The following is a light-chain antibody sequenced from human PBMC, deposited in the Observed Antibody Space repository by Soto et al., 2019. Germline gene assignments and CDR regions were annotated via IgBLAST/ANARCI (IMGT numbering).Light chain of an antibody. J-gene: IGKJ5*01. Sequence: DIQMSQAPRARTASIGHRVTNTCRTNQGISNYLAWYQQKQGKVPKLLIYAACTLQSGVPSRFSGSGSGTDLTLPISSLYAEDVATDYCHRYHFALIPLRQGTRLEI. CDR2: AAC. CDR3: HRYHFALIP. V-gene: IGKV1-27*01. CDR1: QGISNY.